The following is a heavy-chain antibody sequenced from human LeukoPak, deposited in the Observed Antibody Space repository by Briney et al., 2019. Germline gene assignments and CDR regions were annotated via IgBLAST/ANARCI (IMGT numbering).Heavy chain of an antibody. CDR2: ISSSSSYI. Sequence: GGSLRLSCAASGFTFSSYSMNWVRQAPGKGLEWVSSISSSSSYIYYADSVKGRFTISRDNAKNSLYLQMNSLRAEDTAVYYCTGHEVRFLEWPYYYYMDVWGKGTTVTVYS. D-gene: IGHD3-3*01. CDR1: GFTFSSYS. CDR3: TGHEVRFLEWPYYYYMDV. J-gene: IGHJ6*03. V-gene: IGHV3-21*01.